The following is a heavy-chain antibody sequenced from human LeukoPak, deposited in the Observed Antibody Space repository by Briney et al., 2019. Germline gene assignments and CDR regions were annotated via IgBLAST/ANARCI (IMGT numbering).Heavy chain of an antibody. Sequence: GGSLRLSCAASGFTFSSYSMNWVRQAPGKGLEWVSSISSSSSYIYYADSVKGRFTISRDNAKNSLYLRMNSLRAEDTAVYYCARGAADSSGYYVDYWGQGTLVTVSS. V-gene: IGHV3-21*01. D-gene: IGHD3-22*01. CDR1: GFTFSSYS. J-gene: IGHJ4*02. CDR2: ISSSSSYI. CDR3: ARGAADSSGYYVDY.